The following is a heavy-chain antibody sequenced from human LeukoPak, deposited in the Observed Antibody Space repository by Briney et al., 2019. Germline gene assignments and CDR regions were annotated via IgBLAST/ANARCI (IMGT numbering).Heavy chain of an antibody. CDR3: ARGSDIVWSGYYQTPIDY. D-gene: IGHD3-3*01. V-gene: IGHV1-8*01. Sequence: ASVKVSCKASGYTFTSYDINWVRQATGQGLEWMGWMNPNSGNTGYAQKFQGRVTMTRNTSISTAYMELSSVRSEDTAVYYCARGSDIVWSGYYQTPIDYWGQGTLVTVSS. CDR2: MNPNSGNT. J-gene: IGHJ4*02. CDR1: GYTFTSYD.